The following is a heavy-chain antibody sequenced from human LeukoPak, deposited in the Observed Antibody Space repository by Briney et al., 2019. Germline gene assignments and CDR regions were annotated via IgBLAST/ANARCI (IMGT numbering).Heavy chain of an antibody. CDR2: INPDNGGT. Sequence: ASVKVSCTASGYTFTGYYMHWVRQAPGQGLEWMGWINPDNGGTNYAQKFQGRVTMTRDMSISTAYMELSRLRSDDTAVYYCARDPSNSGYDYLYYFDYWGQGTLVTVSS. V-gene: IGHV1-2*02. CDR1: GYTFTGYY. CDR3: ARDPSNSGYDYLYYFDY. J-gene: IGHJ4*02. D-gene: IGHD5-12*01.